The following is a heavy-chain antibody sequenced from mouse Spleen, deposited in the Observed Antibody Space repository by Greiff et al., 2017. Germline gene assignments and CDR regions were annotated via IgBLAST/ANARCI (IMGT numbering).Heavy chain of an antibody. CDR1: GFTFSNYW. V-gene: IGHV6-3*01. D-gene: IGHD2-3*01. CDR2: IRLKSDNYAT. CDR3: TLPYDGYHWGVFF. Sequence: EVKLEESGGGLVQPGGSMKLSCVASGFTFSNYWMNWVRQSPEKGLEWVAQIRLKSDNYATHYAESVKGRFTISRDDSKSSVYLQMNNLRAEDTGIYYCTLPYDGYHWGVFFWGQGTTLTVSS. J-gene: IGHJ2*01.